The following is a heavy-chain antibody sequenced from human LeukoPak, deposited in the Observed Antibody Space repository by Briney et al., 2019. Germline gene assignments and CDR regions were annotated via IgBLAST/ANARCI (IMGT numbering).Heavy chain of an antibody. CDR3: RTHRVAAGTNVY. Sequence: GGPRRFSCGVLDSTFSTSWRHWGGKAPGKGLVWVSRIHSDGRSTSYADSVKGRFTISRDNAKNTLYLQTNNLRADDTAVYYGRTHRVAAGTNVYWGPGTLVTVSS. CDR1: DSTFSTSW. V-gene: IGHV3-74*01. J-gene: IGHJ4*02. CDR2: IHSDGRST. D-gene: IGHD6-13*01.